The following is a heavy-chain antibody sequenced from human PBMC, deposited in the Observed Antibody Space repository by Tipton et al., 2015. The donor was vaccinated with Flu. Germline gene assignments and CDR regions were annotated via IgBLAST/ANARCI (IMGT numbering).Heavy chain of an antibody. J-gene: IGHJ4*02. CDR3: ARAPYSDYDTSGSSFDY. D-gene: IGHD3-22*01. V-gene: IGHV4-59*01. Sequence: TLSLTCTVSVGSISTYYWSWIRQPPGKGLGWIGFINYNGGTDYNPSLKSRVTISVDTSKNQFSLRLSSVTAADTAVYYCARAPYSDYDTSGSSFDYWGQGTLVTVSS. CDR1: VGSISTYY. CDR2: INYNGGT.